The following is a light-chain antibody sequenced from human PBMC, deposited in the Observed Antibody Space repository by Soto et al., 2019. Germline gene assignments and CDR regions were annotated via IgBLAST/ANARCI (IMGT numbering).Light chain of an antibody. CDR1: RSNIGAGYD. V-gene: IGLV1-40*01. CDR3: QTYDSGLNVVV. J-gene: IGLJ2*01. CDR2: ANN. Sequence: AVLTQPPSVSGAPGQRVTISCTGSRSNIGAGYDVHWYQQLPRAAPKLLMYANNNRPSGVPVRFSASKSGTSASLAITGLQADDEADYYCQTYDSGLNVVVFGGGTQLTVL.